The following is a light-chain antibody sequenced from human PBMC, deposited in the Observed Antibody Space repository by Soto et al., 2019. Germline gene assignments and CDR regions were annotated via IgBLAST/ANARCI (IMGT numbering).Light chain of an antibody. J-gene: IGLJ2*01. Sequence: QAVVTQPPSVSAAPGQKVTISCSGSSSNIGTNYVSWYQQLPGTVPTLLIYDNNKRPSGIPDRFSASKSGTSATLDITGLQIGDVADYYWETWDDSLPGAVFGGGTKVTVL. CDR3: ETWDDSLPGAV. CDR1: SSNIGTNY. V-gene: IGLV1-51*01. CDR2: DNN.